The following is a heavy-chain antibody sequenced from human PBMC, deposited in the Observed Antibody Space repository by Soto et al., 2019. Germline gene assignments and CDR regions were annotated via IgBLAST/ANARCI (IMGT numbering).Heavy chain of an antibody. D-gene: IGHD2-15*01. J-gene: IGHJ4*02. V-gene: IGHV4-39*01. Sequence: QLQLQESGPGLVKPSETLSLTCTVSGGSISSSDYYWGWIRQPPGKGLEWIGSIYYSGGTYYNPSLKSRVTISVDTSKNQFSLKLSSVTAADTAVYYCARHHLGYCSGGSCYPYYFDYWGQGTLVTVSS. CDR3: ARHHLGYCSGGSCYPYYFDY. CDR1: GGSISSSDYY. CDR2: IYYSGGT.